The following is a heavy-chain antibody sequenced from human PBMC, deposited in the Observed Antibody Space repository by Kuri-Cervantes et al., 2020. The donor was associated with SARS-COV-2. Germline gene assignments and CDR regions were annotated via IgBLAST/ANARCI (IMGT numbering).Heavy chain of an antibody. V-gene: IGHV3-30*03. CDR3: AASGYSYGFPYY. CDR1: GFTFSDYY. D-gene: IGHD5-18*01. Sequence: GGSLRLSCAASGFTFSDYYMSWIRQAPGKGLEWVAVISYDGSNKYYADSVKGRFTISRDNSKNTLYLQMNSLRAEDTAVYYCAASGYSYGFPYYWGQGTLVTVSS. J-gene: IGHJ4*02. CDR2: ISYDGSNK.